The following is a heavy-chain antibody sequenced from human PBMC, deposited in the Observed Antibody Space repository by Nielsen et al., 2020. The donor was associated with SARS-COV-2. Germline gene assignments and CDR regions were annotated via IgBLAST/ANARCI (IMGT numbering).Heavy chain of an antibody. CDR3: AKWLEGVMGDYFDY. CDR1: GFTFSNYA. D-gene: IGHD1-26*01. V-gene: IGHV3-23*01. Sequence: GGSLRLSCAASGFTFSNYAMTWARQAPGKGLEWVSSISGGADRTYYADSVKGRFTILRDDSKNTLYLQMNSLREEDTAIYYCAKWLEGVMGDYFDYWGQGTLVTVSS. J-gene: IGHJ4*02. CDR2: ISGGADRT.